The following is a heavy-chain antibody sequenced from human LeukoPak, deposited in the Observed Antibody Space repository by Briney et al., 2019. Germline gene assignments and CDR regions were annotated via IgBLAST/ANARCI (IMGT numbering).Heavy chain of an antibody. CDR2: IYNSTYTI. CDR3: ARGKPRRMGIDY. J-gene: IGHJ4*02. Sequence: GGSLRLSCAASGFTFTTYSMTWVRQAPGKGLEWISYIYNSTYTIYYADSVKGRFTISTDKAKNSLYLQMNCLRAEDTAVYYCARGKPRRMGIDYWGQGTLVTVSS. CDR1: GFTFTTYS. V-gene: IGHV3-48*01.